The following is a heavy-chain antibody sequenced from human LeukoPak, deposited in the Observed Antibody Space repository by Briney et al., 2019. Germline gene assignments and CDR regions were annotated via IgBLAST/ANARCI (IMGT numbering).Heavy chain of an antibody. CDR1: GGSISSSSYY. Sequence: SETLSLTCTVSGGSISSSSYYWAWIRQPPGKGLEWIGSIHYSGSTNYNPSLKSRAITRVTISVDTSKNQFSLKLSSVTAADTAVYYCARGGYSYGYYNWFDPWGQGTLVTVSS. CDR2: IHYSGST. J-gene: IGHJ5*02. D-gene: IGHD5-18*01. V-gene: IGHV4-39*07. CDR3: ARGGYSYGYYNWFDP.